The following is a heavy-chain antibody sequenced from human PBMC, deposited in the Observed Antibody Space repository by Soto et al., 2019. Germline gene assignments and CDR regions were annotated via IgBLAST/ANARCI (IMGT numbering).Heavy chain of an antibody. CDR1: GFTVSSKY. Sequence: EVHLVESGGGLVQPGGSLRLSCAASGFTVSSKYMSWVRQAPGKGLEWVSLIRSGGPTYYADSVKGRFTISRDTSENTLHLQMDSLRAEDTAVYYCARDDVLCDGGRCYGVPLDVWAKGPRSPSPQ. V-gene: IGHV3-66*01. CDR2: IRSGGPT. J-gene: IGHJ6*04. D-gene: IGHD2-15*01. CDR3: ARDDVLCDGGRCYGVPLDV.